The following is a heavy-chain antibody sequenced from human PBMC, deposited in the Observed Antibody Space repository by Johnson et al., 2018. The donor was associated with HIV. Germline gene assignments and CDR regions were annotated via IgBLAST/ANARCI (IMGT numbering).Heavy chain of an antibody. CDR1: GFTFNDHW. CDR3: VRTSCTGARCLGYDPFDV. V-gene: IGHV3-74*01. D-gene: IGHD3-16*01. CDR2: INGDGSRT. Sequence: VQLVESGGGLVQPGGSLRLSCGASGFTFNDHWMQWVRQAPGKGLVWVSRINGDGSRTSYADSVKGRFTIARDNAKNTLFLERKSLRAEDTAVYYCVRTSCTGARCLGYDPFDVWGQGTMVTVSS. J-gene: IGHJ3*01.